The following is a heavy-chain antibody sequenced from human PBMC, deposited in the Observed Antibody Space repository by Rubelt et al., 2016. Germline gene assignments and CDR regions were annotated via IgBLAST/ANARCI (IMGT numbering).Heavy chain of an antibody. Sequence: QVQLQQWGAGLLKPSETLSLTCAVYGGSFSGYYWSWIRQPPGKGLEWIGSIYYSGSTYYNPSLRCRGTISVARSKNQFSLKLSAVTAADTAVYYCARVSSQSGYSIDYWGQGTLVTVSS. V-gene: IGHV4-34*01. J-gene: IGHJ4*02. D-gene: IGHD3-3*01. CDR1: GGSFSGYY. CDR2: IYYSGST. CDR3: ARVSSQSGYSIDY.